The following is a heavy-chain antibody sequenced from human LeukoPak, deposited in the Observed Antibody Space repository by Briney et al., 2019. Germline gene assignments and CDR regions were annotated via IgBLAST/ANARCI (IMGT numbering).Heavy chain of an antibody. Sequence: ASVKVSCKASGYTFTDYGITWVRQAPGQGLEYMGWINTYDGSTKFAEKVQARVTMTTDTSTSTAYMELRNLRSDDTAVYFCAKDRLGATDAFDVWGQGTPVTVS. J-gene: IGHJ3*01. D-gene: IGHD1-26*01. CDR2: INTYDGST. V-gene: IGHV1-18*01. CDR1: GYTFTDYG. CDR3: AKDRLGATDAFDV.